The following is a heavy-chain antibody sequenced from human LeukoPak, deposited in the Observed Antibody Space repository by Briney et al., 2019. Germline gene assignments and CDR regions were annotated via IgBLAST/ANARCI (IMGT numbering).Heavy chain of an antibody. J-gene: IGHJ6*04. CDR1: GFTFSSFP. CDR2: VYYSGST. D-gene: IGHD4/OR15-4a*01. V-gene: IGHV4-59*04. CDR3: ARRTNYATWDV. Sequence: PGGSLRLSCAASGFTFSSFPMSWVRQPPGKGLEWIGDVYYSGSTYSNPSLKGRVTISVDTSNNQFSLKLSSVTAADTAVYYCARRTNYATWDVWGKGTTITTSS.